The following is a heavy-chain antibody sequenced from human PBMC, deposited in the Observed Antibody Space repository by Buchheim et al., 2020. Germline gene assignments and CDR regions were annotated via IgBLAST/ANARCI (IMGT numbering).Heavy chain of an antibody. CDR2: IRSKANSNAT. D-gene: IGHD4-23*01. J-gene: IGHJ4*01. CDR3: TRRMMTTVVDY. V-gene: IGHV3-73*02. Sequence: EVQVVESGGGLVQPGGSLTLSCVGSGFTFCGSAIHWVRQAPGKGLEWVGRIRSKANSNATAYAASVKGRFTISRDDSAKTAYLQMNSLKVEDTAVYYCTRRMMTTVVDYWGQGTL. CDR1: GFTFCGSA.